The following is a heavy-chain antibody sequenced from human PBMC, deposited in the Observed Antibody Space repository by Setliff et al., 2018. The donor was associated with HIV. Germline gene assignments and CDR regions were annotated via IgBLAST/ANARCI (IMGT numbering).Heavy chain of an antibody. CDR1: GYAFTVYY. CDR3: TRGRIRGDSDY. Sequence: ASVKVSCKASGYAFTVYYVHWVRQAPGQGLEWMGWISPNSDNTNYAQKFQGRVTMTRDTSINTAYMELSRLRSDDTAVYYCTRGRIRGDSDYWGQGTLVTVSS. V-gene: IGHV1-2*02. D-gene: IGHD7-27*01. CDR2: ISPNSDNT. J-gene: IGHJ4*02.